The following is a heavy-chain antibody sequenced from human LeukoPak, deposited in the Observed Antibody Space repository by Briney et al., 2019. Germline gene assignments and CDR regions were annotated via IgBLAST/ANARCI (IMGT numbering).Heavy chain of an antibody. D-gene: IGHD3-9*01. CDR1: GFTFSSYW. V-gene: IGHV3-74*01. Sequence: PGGSLRLSCAASGFTFSSYWMHWVRQAPGKGLVWVPRINSDGSSTSYADSVKGRFTISRDNAKNTLYLQMNSLRAEDTAVYYCARFRYFDWSFDYWGQGTLVTVSS. CDR3: ARFRYFDWSFDY. CDR2: INSDGSST. J-gene: IGHJ4*02.